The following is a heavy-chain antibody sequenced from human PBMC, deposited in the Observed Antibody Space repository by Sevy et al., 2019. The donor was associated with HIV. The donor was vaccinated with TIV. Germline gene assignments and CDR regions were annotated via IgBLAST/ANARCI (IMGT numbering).Heavy chain of an antibody. V-gene: IGHV3-13*01. CDR1: GFTLSNYD. CDR2: IGTAGNT. D-gene: IGHD1-1*01. J-gene: IGHJ4*02. CDR3: ARVTRNDRTFDF. Sequence: RGFLRLSCAASGFTLSNYDMHWVRHSTGKGLEWVSAIGTAGNTFYADSVRGRFTIFREDSKSSLYLQMNSLRPGDTAVYYCARVTRNDRTFDFWGQGTLVRVSS.